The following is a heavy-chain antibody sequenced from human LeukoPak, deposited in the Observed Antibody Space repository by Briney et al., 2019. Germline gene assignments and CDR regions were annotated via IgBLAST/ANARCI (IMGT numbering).Heavy chain of an antibody. CDR2: IYYSGST. CDR1: GGSISSSSYY. V-gene: IGHV4-39*07. D-gene: IGHD1-26*01. J-gene: IGHJ4*02. CDR3: ARDRARGAPL. Sequence: PSETLSLTCTVSGGSISSSSYYWGWIRQPPGKGLEWIGSIYYSGSTYYNPSLKSRVTISVDTSKNQFSLKLSSVTAADTAVYYCARDRARGAPLWGQGTLVTVSS.